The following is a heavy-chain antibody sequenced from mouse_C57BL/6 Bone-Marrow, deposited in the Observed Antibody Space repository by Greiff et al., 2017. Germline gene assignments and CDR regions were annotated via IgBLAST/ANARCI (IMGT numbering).Heavy chain of an antibody. Sequence: EVKLQESGGGLVQPGGSLKLSCAASGFTFSDYYMYWVRQTPEKRLEWVAYISNGGGSTYYPDTVKGRFTISRDNAKNTLYLQMSRLKSEDTAMYYCARQGVVYWYFDVWGTGTTVTVSS. D-gene: IGHD1-1*01. CDR1: GFTFSDYY. CDR2: ISNGGGST. V-gene: IGHV5-12*01. CDR3: ARQGVVYWYFDV. J-gene: IGHJ1*03.